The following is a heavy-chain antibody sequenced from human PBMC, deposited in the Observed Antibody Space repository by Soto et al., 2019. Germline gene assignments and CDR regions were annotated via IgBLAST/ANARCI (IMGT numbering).Heavy chain of an antibody. CDR3: ARGDRFNYIDY. CDR2: IYYSGST. CDR1: GGSISSYY. V-gene: IGHV4-59*01. J-gene: IGHJ4*02. Sequence: QVQLQESGPGLVKPSETLSLTCTVSGGSISSYYWSWIRQPPGKGLEWIGYIYYSGSTNYNPSLKSRVAIAVDTSKDHFSLKLTSVTAADTAVYLCARGDRFNYIDYWGQGTLVTVSS.